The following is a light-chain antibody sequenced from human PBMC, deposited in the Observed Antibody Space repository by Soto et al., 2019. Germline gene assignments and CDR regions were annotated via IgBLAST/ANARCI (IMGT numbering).Light chain of an antibody. CDR3: QQYGDWPGA. J-gene: IGKJ4*01. CDR2: DAS. V-gene: IGKV3D-15*01. Sequence: EIVTTQSPPTLSVSPGERATLSCRASQSVGSKLAWYQQRPGQAPRLLIYDASNRATGIPARFSGSGSGTEFSLTISSLQSEDFAVYSCQQYGDWPGAFGGGTKVDIK. CDR1: QSVGSK.